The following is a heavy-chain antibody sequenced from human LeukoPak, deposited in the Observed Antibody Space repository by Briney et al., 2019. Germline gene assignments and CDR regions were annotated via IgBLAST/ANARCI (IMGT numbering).Heavy chain of an antibody. J-gene: IGHJ6*03. V-gene: IGHV4-31*03. CDR1: GGSISSGGYY. D-gene: IGHD4-11*01. CDR3: ARVATVTSNIYYYYYMDV. CDR2: IYYSGST. Sequence: SQTLSLTCTVSGGSISSGGYYWSWIRQHPGKGLEWIVYIYYSGSTYYNPSLKSRVTISVDTSKNQFSLKLSSVTAADTAVYYCARVATVTSNIYYYYYMDVWGKGTTVTVSS.